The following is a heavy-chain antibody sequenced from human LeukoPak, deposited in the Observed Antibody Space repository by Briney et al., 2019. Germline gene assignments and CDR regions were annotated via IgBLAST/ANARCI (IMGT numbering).Heavy chain of an antibody. D-gene: IGHD3-22*01. CDR1: GYTFTSYY. CDR2: INPSGGST. CDR3: AREPNRARSGYLNWFDP. Sequence: ASVKVSCKASGYTFTSYYMRWVRQAPGQGLEWMGIINPSGGSTSYAQKFQGRVTMTRDMSTSTVYMELSSLRSEDTAVYYCAREPNRARSGYLNWFDPWGQGTLVTVSS. V-gene: IGHV1-46*01. J-gene: IGHJ5*02.